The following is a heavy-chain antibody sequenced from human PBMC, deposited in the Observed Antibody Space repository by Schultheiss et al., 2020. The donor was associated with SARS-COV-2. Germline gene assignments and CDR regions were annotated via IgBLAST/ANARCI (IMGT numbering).Heavy chain of an antibody. V-gene: IGHV1-3*01. J-gene: IGHJ5*02. D-gene: IGHD6-19*01. Sequence: ASVKVSCKASGYTFTSYAMHWVRQAPGQRLEWMGWINVGNDNTKYSQKFQGRVTIARDTSASTAYMELSSLKSEDTAVYYCAREDSSGWYSNWFDPWGQGTLVTVSS. CDR1: GYTFTSYA. CDR3: AREDSSGWYSNWFDP. CDR2: INVGNDNT.